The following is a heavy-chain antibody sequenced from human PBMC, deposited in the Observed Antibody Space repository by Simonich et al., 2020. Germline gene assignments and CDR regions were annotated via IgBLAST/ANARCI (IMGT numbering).Heavy chain of an antibody. CDR2: ISSSGSTI. J-gene: IGHJ6*02. D-gene: IGHD6-6*01. V-gene: IGHV3-48*03. Sequence: EVQLVESGGGLVQPGGSLRLSCAASGFTFSSYEMNWVRQAPGKGLEWVSYISSSGSTINYADSVKGRLTISRDNAKNSLYLQMNSLRAEDTAVYYCARDVRLQLVEIGTYYYYGMDVWGQGTTVTVSS. CDR3: ARDVRLQLVEIGTYYYYGMDV. CDR1: GFTFSSYE.